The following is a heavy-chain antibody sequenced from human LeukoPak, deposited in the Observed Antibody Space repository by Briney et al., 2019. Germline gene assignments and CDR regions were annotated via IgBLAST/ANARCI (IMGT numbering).Heavy chain of an antibody. CDR3: ARRFRISSSSSDAFDI. CDR2: IYYSGST. CDR1: GGSISSSSYY. D-gene: IGHD6-13*01. Sequence: PSETLSLTCTVSGGSISSSSYYWGWICQPPGKGLEWIGSIYYSGSTYYNPSLKSRVTISVDTSKNQFSLKVRSVTAADTAVYYCARRFRISSSSSDAFDIWGQGTMVTASS. J-gene: IGHJ3*02. V-gene: IGHV4-39*07.